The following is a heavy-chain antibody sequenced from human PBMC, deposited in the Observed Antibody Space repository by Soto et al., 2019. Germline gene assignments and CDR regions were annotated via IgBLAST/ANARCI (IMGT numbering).Heavy chain of an antibody. CDR3: ARDRSNSEY. D-gene: IGHD6-13*01. CDR1: GYTFTNYG. CDR2: ISYDNGKT. Sequence: QVQLVQSGAEVKEPGASVKVACKASGYTFTNYGMSWVRQAPGQGLEWMGWISYDNGKTNYAQNFQGRVTMTTDTSTTTAYMELKNLRSDDTAVYYCARDRSNSEYWGQRTLVTVSS. J-gene: IGHJ4*02. V-gene: IGHV1-18*01.